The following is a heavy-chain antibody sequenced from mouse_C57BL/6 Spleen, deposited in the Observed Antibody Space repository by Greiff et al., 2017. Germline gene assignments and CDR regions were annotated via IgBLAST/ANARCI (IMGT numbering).Heavy chain of an antibody. CDR2: ISDGGSYT. CDR1: GFTFSSYA. Sequence: EVKLVESGGGLVKPGGSLKLSCAASGFTFSSYAMSWVRQTPEKRLEWVATISDGGSYTYYPDNVKGRFTISRDNAKNNLYLQMSHLKSEDTAMYYCARDRLSYYAMDYWGQGTSVTVSS. J-gene: IGHJ4*01. D-gene: IGHD1-1*02. V-gene: IGHV5-4*01. CDR3: ARDRLSYYAMDY.